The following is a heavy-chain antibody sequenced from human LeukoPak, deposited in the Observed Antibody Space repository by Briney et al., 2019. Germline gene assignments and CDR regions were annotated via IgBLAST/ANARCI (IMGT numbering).Heavy chain of an antibody. CDR2: IIPILGIA. CDR1: GGTFSSYA. V-gene: IGHV1-69*04. Sequence: SVKVSCKASGGTFSSYAISWVRQAPGQGLEWMGRIIPILGIANYAQKFQGRVTITADKSTSTAYMELSSLRSEDTAVYYCASPKGSTYYYYGMDVWGQGTTVTVSS. J-gene: IGHJ6*02. CDR3: ASPKGSTYYYYGMDV.